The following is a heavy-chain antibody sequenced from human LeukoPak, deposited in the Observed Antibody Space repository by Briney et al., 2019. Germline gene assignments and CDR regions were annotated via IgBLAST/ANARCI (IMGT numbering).Heavy chain of an antibody. D-gene: IGHD3-3*01. Sequence: GGSLRLSCAASGFTFSSYWMHWVRQAPGKGLVWVSRINSDGSSIDYADSVKGRFTISRDNAKNTLYLQMNSLRDEDTAVYYCARVKAPGFWSGGYFDCWGQGTLVTVSS. CDR2: INSDGSSI. CDR3: ARVKAPGFWSGGYFDC. V-gene: IGHV3-74*01. CDR1: GFTFSSYW. J-gene: IGHJ4*02.